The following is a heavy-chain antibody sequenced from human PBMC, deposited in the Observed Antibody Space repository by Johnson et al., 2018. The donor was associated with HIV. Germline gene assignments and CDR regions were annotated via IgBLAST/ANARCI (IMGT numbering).Heavy chain of an antibody. CDR1: GFTFSGSA. V-gene: IGHV3-66*01. Sequence: VQLVESGGGLVQPGGSLKLSCAASGFTFSGSAMHWVRQAPGKGLDWVSVIYSGGSTYYADSLKDRFTISRDNSKNTLYLQMNSLRPEDTAVYYCASLSSSGAFDIWGQGTMVTVSS. D-gene: IGHD6-6*01. CDR3: ASLSSSGAFDI. CDR2: IYSGGST. J-gene: IGHJ3*02.